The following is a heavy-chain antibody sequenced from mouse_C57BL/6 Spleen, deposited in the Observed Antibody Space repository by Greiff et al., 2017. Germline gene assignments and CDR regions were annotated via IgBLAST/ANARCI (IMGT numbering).Heavy chain of an antibody. CDR2: INPNNGGT. J-gene: IGHJ2*01. CDR3: ARYYGSSYYYYFDY. V-gene: IGHV1-22*01. CDR1: GYTFTDYN. D-gene: IGHD1-1*01. Sequence: EVQLQQSGPELVKPGASVKMSCKASGYTFTDYNMHWVKQSHGKSLEWIGYINPNNGGTSYNQKFKGKATLTVNKSSSTAYMELRSLTSEDSAVYYCARYYGSSYYYYFDYGGQGTTLTVSS.